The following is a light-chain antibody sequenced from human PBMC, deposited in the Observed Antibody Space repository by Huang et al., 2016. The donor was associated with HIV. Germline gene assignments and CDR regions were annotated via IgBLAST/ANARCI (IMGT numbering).Light chain of an antibody. CDR2: KAS. CDR3: QQYKTYPWS. V-gene: IGKV1-5*03. J-gene: IGKJ1*01. Sequence: DIQLTQSPSILSASVGDRVTITCRASQTVHSWLAWYQQRPGKAPKLLIYKASKLESGVSSTFSGSGSGAEYTLTISSLQTDDFATYYCQQYKTYPWSFGQGTTVDI. CDR1: QTVHSW.